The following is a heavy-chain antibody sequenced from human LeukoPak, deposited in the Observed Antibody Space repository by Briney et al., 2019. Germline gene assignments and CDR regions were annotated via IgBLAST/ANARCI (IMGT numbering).Heavy chain of an antibody. D-gene: IGHD1-26*01. V-gene: IGHV1-18*01. CDR1: GGTFINYG. CDR2: ISPYNGNT. Sequence: ASVKVFCKASGGTFINYGITWVRQAPGRGLEWMGWISPYNGNTKYLQKFQGRVTMTTDTSTSTASMEVRSLRSDDTAVYYCAREESIGRYQFLHEYWGQGTLVTVSS. J-gene: IGHJ4*02. CDR3: AREESIGRYQFLHEY.